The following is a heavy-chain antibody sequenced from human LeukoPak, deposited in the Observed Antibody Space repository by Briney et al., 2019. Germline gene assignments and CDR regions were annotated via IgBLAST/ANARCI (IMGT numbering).Heavy chain of an antibody. CDR1: GFTFSSYS. V-gene: IGHV3-48*01. CDR2: ISSSSSSTI. CDR3: ARFTSGYYNWFDP. Sequence: GGSLRLSCAASGFTFSSYSMNWVRQAPGKGLEWVSYISSSSSSTIYYADSVKGRFTISRDNAKNSLYLQMNSLRAEDTAVYYCARFTSGYYNWFDPWGQGTLVTVS. D-gene: IGHD3-3*01. J-gene: IGHJ5*02.